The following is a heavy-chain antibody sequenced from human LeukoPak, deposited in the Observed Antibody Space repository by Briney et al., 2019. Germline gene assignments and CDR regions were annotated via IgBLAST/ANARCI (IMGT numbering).Heavy chain of an antibody. J-gene: IGHJ6*03. Sequence: GGSLRLSCVVSGFTFSSYAMSWVRQAPGKGLEWVSVIRASGTGSGGGTYYAHSVKGRFPISRDNSKSTLYLQMNSLRADETAIYYCARVKPVVPPYFYFYMDVWGIGTTVTVSS. V-gene: IGHV3-23*01. CDR1: GFTFSSYA. D-gene: IGHD2-15*01. CDR3: ARVKPVVPPYFYFYMDV. CDR2: IRASGTGSGGGT.